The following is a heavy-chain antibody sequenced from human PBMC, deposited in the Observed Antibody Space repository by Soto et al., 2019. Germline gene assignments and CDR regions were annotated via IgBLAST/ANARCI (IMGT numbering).Heavy chain of an antibody. Sequence: EVQLVESGGGLVQPGGSLRLSCAASGFAFSSYWMHWVRQVPGKRPVRVSRISSDGRNATYADSVKGRFTISRDNAKNTLHLQMNGLTDEDTAVYYCIKASTVAGVGGYRWGQGTLVTVSS. D-gene: IGHD6-19*01. V-gene: IGHV3-74*01. CDR3: IKASTVAGVGGYR. CDR2: ISSDGRNA. J-gene: IGHJ4*02. CDR1: GFAFSSYW.